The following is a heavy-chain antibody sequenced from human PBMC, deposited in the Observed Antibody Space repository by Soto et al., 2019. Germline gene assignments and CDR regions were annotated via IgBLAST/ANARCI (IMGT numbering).Heavy chain of an antibody. J-gene: IGHJ3*01. CDR1: GFTLTNYA. Sequence: EVQLLVSGGGSVQPGGSLRLSCEVSGFTLTNYAMIWVRPAPGKGLEWVSQISASGDRTYYADSVKGRFTISKHSSKNALFLQMNGVRGDESAVYYCEGSWTWGQGTMVTVSS. CDR3: EGSWT. CDR2: ISASGDRT. V-gene: IGHV3-23*01. D-gene: IGHD5-12*01.